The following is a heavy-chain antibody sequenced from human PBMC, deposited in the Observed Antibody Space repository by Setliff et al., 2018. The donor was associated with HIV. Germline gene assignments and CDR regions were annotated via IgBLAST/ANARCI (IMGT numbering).Heavy chain of an antibody. D-gene: IGHD1-26*01. CDR2: IHSSGST. Sequence: SETLSLTCTVSGDSIISSRNFWGWIRQPPGKGLEWIGNIHSSGSTYYNPSLKSRVFISVDLSINQFSLKLHSVTAAATAVYYCASGEDSGTYGEPYDSWGQGALVTVSS. CDR3: ASGEDSGTYGEPYDS. J-gene: IGHJ4*02. CDR1: GDSIISSRNF. V-gene: IGHV4-39*01.